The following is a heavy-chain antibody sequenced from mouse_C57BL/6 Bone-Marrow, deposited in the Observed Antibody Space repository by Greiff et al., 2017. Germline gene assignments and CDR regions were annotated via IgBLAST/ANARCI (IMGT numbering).Heavy chain of an antibody. D-gene: IGHD2-3*01. CDR1: GYTFTSYW. CDR3: AREGDGYSYAMDY. J-gene: IGHJ4*01. V-gene: IGHV1-64*01. CDR2: IHPNSGST. Sequence: VQLQQSGAELVKPGASVKLSCKASGYTFTSYWMHWVKQRPGQGLEWIGMIHPNSGSTNYNEKFKSKATLTVDKSSSTAYMQLSSLTSEDSAVYYCAREGDGYSYAMDYWGQGTSVTVSS.